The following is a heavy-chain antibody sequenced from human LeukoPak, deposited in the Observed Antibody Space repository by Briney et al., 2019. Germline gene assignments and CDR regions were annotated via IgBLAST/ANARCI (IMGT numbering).Heavy chain of an antibody. D-gene: IGHD3-22*01. V-gene: IGHV1-24*01. CDR2: FDPEDGET. J-gene: IGHJ3*02. CDR1: GYTLTELS. CDR3: ARDRRRYYYDSSVVSGAFDI. Sequence: ASVKVSCKVSGYTLTELSMHWVRQAPGKGLEWMGGFDPEDGETIYAQKFQGRVTMTEDTSTDTAYMELRSLRSDDTAAYYCARDRRRYYYDSSVVSGAFDIWGQGTMVTVSS.